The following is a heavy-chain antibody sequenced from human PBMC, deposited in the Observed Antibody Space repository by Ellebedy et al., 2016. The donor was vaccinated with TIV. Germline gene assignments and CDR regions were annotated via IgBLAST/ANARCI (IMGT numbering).Heavy chain of an antibody. J-gene: IGHJ4*02. D-gene: IGHD4-23*01. CDR3: TRSDDYGGPTFDY. CDR2: IRSKAYGGTT. Sequence: GESLKISCAVSGFTFSDHYMNWVRQAPGKGLEWVGFIRSKAYGGTTEYAASVRGRFTISSDDSKNSLYLQMNSLKTEDTAVYYCTRSDDYGGPTFDYWGQGTLVTVSS. CDR1: GFTFSDHY. V-gene: IGHV3-72*01.